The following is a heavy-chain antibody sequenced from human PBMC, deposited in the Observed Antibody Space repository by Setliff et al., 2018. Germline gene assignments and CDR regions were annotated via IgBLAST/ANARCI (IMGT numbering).Heavy chain of an antibody. CDR2: ISAYNGNT. Sequence: ASVKVSCKASGYTFTNSIMNWVRQAPGQGLEWMGWISAYNGNTYHAQKFQDRLSMTTDTSTSTAYMELRSLRADDTAVYYCSRLVRYCTTTTCQRLLGEEVWGQGTLVTVSS. CDR1: GYTFTNSI. V-gene: IGHV1-18*04. CDR3: SRLVRYCTTTTCQRLLGEEV. D-gene: IGHD2-8*01. J-gene: IGHJ4*02.